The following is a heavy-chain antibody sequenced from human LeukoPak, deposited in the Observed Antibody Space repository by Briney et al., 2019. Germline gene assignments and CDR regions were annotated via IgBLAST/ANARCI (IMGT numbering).Heavy chain of an antibody. CDR3: VRPINYYDSSGYYY. D-gene: IGHD3-22*01. CDR1: GYSFTSYW. Sequence: GESLKISCKGSGYSFTSYWIGWVRQMPGKGLEWMGIIYPGYSDTRYSPSVQGQVTISADKSIRTACLQWSSLKASDTAMYYCVRPINYYDSSGYYYWGQGTLVTVSS. CDR2: IYPGYSDT. V-gene: IGHV5-51*01. J-gene: IGHJ4*02.